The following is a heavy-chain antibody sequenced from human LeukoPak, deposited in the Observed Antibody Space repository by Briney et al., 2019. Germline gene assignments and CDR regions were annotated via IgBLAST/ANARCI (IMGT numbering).Heavy chain of an antibody. D-gene: IGHD2-15*01. Sequence: GGSLRLSCAASGFTFSSYAMSWVRQAPGKGLEWVSAISGSGGSTYYADSVKGRFTISRDNPKNTLYLQMNSLRAEDTAVYYCAKDRLVVVAATPFDYWGQGTLVTVSS. V-gene: IGHV3-23*01. CDR1: GFTFSSYA. CDR2: ISGSGGST. J-gene: IGHJ4*02. CDR3: AKDRLVVVAATPFDY.